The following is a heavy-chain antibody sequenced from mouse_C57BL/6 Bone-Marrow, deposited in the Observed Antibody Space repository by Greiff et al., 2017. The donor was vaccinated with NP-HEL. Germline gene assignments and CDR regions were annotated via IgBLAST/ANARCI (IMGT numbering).Heavy chain of an antibody. V-gene: IGHV1-50*01. CDR3: AIDSSGYVGYAMDY. CDR1: GYTFTSYW. CDR2: IDPSDSYT. Sequence: VKLQQPGAELVKPGASVKLSCKASGYTFTSYWMQWVKQRPGQGLEWIGEIDPSDSYTNSNQKFKGKATLTVDTSSSTAYMQLSSLTSEDSAVYYCAIDSSGYVGYAMDYWGQGTSVTVSS. D-gene: IGHD3-2*02. J-gene: IGHJ4*01.